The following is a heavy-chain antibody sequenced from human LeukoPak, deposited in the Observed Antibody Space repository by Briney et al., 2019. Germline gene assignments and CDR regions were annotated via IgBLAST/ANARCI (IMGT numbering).Heavy chain of an antibody. CDR1: GFTFSDYY. J-gene: IGHJ4*02. D-gene: IGHD3-9*01. V-gene: IGHV3-11*04. CDR3: ARVTVTIFTRNLHFDY. CDR2: ISSSGSTI. Sequence: GGSLRLSCAASGFTFSDYYMSWIRQAPGKGLEWVSYISSSGSTIYYADSVKGRFTISRDNAKNSLYLQMNSLRAEDTAVYYCARVTVTIFTRNLHFDYWGQGTLVTVSS.